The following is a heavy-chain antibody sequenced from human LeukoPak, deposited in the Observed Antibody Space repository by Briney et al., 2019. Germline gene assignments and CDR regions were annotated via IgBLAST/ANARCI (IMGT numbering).Heavy chain of an antibody. V-gene: IGHV6-1*01. CDR1: GDSFSSNSAA. Sequence: PSQTLSLTCAISGDSFSSNSAAWNWIRQSPSRGLEWLGRTYYRSQWYNEYEPSVRSRIIITTDTSANHVSLQLNSVTPEDTAAYYCTRELGGFDHWGQGTLVTVSA. CDR2: TYYRSQWYN. CDR3: TRELGGFDH. J-gene: IGHJ4*02. D-gene: IGHD3-16*01.